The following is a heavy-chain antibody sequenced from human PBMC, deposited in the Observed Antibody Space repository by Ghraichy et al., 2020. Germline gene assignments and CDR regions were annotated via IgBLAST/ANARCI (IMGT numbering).Heavy chain of an antibody. Sequence: SETLSLTCAVYGGSFSGYYWSWIRQPPGKGLEWIGEINHSGSTNYNPSLKSRVTISVDTSKNQFSLKLSSVTAADTAVYYCARLSVDRYYYGMDVWGQGTTVTVSS. J-gene: IGHJ6*02. CDR1: GGSFSGYY. CDR2: INHSGST. D-gene: IGHD6-19*01. V-gene: IGHV4-34*01. CDR3: ARLSVDRYYYGMDV.